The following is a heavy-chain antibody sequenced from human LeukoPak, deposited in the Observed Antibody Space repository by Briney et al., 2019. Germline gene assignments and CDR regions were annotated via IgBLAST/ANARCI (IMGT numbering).Heavy chain of an antibody. CDR1: GGSISSYY. J-gene: IGHJ4*02. CDR3: ARESMGDAARPLDY. CDR2: IYTSGGT. V-gene: IGHV4-4*07. D-gene: IGHD6-6*01. Sequence: SQTLSLTCTVSGGSISSYYWSWIWQPARTGLEWIVRIYTSGGTNYYTSPKKRVAMLVVASKNQFSLKLSSVTAADAAVYYCARESMGDAARPLDYWGKGTLVTVSS.